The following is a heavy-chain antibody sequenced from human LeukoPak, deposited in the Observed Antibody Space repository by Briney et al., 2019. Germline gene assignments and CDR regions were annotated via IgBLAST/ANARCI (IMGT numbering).Heavy chain of an antibody. CDR3: AAKLDRGYYFDY. Sequence: GGSLRLSCAASGFTFSSYSMNWVRQAPGKGLEWVSSISSSSSYIYYADSVKGRFTISRDNAKNSLYLQMNSLRAEDTAVYYCAAKLDRGYYFDYWGQGTLVTVSS. J-gene: IGHJ4*02. D-gene: IGHD1-1*01. CDR2: ISSSSSYI. V-gene: IGHV3-21*01. CDR1: GFTFSSYS.